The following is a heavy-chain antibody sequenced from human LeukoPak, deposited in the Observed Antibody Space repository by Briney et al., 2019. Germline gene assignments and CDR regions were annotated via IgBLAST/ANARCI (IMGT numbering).Heavy chain of an antibody. CDR3: ARGNNNNVFDS. CDR2: ISTSGST. J-gene: IGHJ4*02. CDR1: GGSTSSYY. Sequence: SETLSLTCTVSGGSTSSYYWNWIRQPAEKGVEWIGRISTSGSTNSNPSLKSRLTMSLDPSKNQFSLKLSSVTAADTGVYYCARGNNNNVFDSWGQGTLFTVSS. D-gene: IGHD2-8*01. V-gene: IGHV4-4*07.